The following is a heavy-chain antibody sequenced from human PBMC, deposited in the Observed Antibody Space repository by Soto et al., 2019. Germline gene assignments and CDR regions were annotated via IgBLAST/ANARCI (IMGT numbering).Heavy chain of an antibody. Sequence: GGSLRLSCVASGFTFSNFAMSWVRQAPGKGLEWVSGFSGSGGSTDYADSVKGRFTISRDNSKNTLYLQMNSLRAEDTAVYYCAKLYDSSYFDYWGQGTLVTVSS. V-gene: IGHV3-23*01. J-gene: IGHJ4*02. CDR3: AKLYDSSYFDY. CDR1: GFTFSNFA. D-gene: IGHD3-22*01. CDR2: FSGSGGST.